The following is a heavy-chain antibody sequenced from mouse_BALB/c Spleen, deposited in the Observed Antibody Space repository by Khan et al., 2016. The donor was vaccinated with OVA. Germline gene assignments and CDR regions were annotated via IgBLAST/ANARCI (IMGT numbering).Heavy chain of an antibody. CDR2: INPSTGYT. D-gene: IGHD2-10*01. Sequence: VELVESGAELAKPGASVKTSCKASGYTFTSYWMHWVKQRPGQGLEWIGYINPSTGYTEYNQKFKDKATLTADKSSSTAYMQLSSLTSEDSAVYYCARMGTYYGNYDYWGQGTTLTVSS. CDR3: ARMGTYYGNYDY. J-gene: IGHJ2*01. CDR1: GYTFTSYW. V-gene: IGHV1-7*01.